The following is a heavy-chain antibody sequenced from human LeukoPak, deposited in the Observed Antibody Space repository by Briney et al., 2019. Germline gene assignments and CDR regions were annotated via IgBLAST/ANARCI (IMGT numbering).Heavy chain of an antibody. D-gene: IGHD3-22*01. CDR2: ISSSSSYI. CDR3: ARVDYDSSGPDY. Sequence: GGSLRLSCAASGFTFSSNRMNWVRQAPGKGLEWVSSISSSSSYIYYADSVKGRFTISRDNAKNSMYLQMNSLRAEDTAVYYCARVDYDSSGPDYWGQGTLVTVSS. V-gene: IGHV3-21*01. J-gene: IGHJ4*02. CDR1: GFTFSSNR.